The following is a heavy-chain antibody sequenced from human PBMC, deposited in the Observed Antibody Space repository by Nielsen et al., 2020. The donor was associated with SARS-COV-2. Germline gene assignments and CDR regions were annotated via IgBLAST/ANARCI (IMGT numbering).Heavy chain of an antibody. Sequence: GESLKISCAAPGFTFSSYGMHWVRRAPGKGLEWVAVISYDGSNKYYADSVKGRFTISRDNSKNTLYLQMNSLRAEDTAVYYCARDAGTNFDYWGQGTLVTVSS. CDR1: GFTFSSYG. J-gene: IGHJ4*02. CDR3: ARDAGTNFDY. D-gene: IGHD3-10*01. CDR2: ISYDGSNK. V-gene: IGHV3-30*03.